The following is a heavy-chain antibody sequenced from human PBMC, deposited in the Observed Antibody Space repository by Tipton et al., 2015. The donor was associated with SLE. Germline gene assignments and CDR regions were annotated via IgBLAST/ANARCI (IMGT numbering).Heavy chain of an antibody. V-gene: IGHV3-11*04. CDR2: ISSSGSTI. J-gene: IGHJ3*02. Sequence: SLRLSCAASGFTFSDYYMSWIRQAPGKGLEWVSYISSSGSTIYYADSVKGRFTISRDNAKNSLYLQMNSLRAEDTAVYYCARDLIPPTPSSGWSYDAFDIWGQGTMVTVSS. CDR3: ARDLIPPTPSSGWSYDAFDI. CDR1: GFTFSDYY. D-gene: IGHD6-19*01.